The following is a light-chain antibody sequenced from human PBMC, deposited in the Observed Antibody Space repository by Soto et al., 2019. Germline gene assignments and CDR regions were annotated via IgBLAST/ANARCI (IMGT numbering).Light chain of an antibody. J-gene: IGLJ1*01. CDR2: GNS. CDR1: SSNIGAGYD. CDR3: QSYDSSLSVS. Sequence: QSVLTQPPSVSGAPGQRVTISCTGSSSNIGAGYDVHWYQQLPGTAPKLLIYGNSNRPSGVPDRFSGSKSGTSASLAITGLQAEDEADYYCQSYDSSLSVSFGTGTKLPVL. V-gene: IGLV1-40*01.